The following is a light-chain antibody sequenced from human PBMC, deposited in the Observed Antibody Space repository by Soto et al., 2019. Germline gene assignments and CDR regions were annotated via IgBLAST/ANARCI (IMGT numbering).Light chain of an antibody. J-gene: IGKJ3*01. CDR1: QSLLYIDGYNY. CDR3: MQARQTPFT. CDR2: SAS. Sequence: DIVMTQSPFSLPVTPGEPASISCTSSQSLLYIDGYNYLDWYLQKPGQPPKLLIYSASNRASGVPARFSGSGSGTDFTLKSSRVEAEDVGVYFCMQARQTPFTFGPGTKVDIK. V-gene: IGKV2-28*01.